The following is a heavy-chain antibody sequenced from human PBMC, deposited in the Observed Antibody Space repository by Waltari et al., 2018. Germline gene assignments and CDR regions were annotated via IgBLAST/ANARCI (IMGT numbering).Heavy chain of an antibody. CDR2: IYTSGST. CDR3: ARDPPGIAAAGDAFDI. V-gene: IGHV4-4*07. D-gene: IGHD6-13*01. Sequence: QVQLQESGPGLVTPSETLSLTCTVSGGSISSYYLSWIRQPAGKGLEWIGRIYTSGSTNYNPSLKSRVTMSVDTSKNQFSLKLSSVTAADTAVYYCARDPPGIAAAGDAFDIWGQGTMVTVSS. CDR1: GGSISSYY. J-gene: IGHJ3*02.